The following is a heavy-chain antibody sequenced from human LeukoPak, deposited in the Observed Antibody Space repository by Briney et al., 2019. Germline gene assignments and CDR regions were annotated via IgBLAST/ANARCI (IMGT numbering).Heavy chain of an antibody. D-gene: IGHD5-12*01. CDR3: ARVDIRSAFFDY. CDR2: IYYSGST. CDR1: GGSISSSTYY. Sequence: TSETLSLTCTVSGGSISSSTYYWGWIRQPPGKGLEWIGSIYYSGSTYYNPSLKGRVMISVDTSKNQFSLSSVTAADTAVYYCARVDIRSAFFDYWGQGTLVTVSS. V-gene: IGHV4-39*07. J-gene: IGHJ4*02.